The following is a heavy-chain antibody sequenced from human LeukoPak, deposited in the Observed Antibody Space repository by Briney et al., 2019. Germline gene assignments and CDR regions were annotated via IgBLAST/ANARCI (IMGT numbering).Heavy chain of an antibody. J-gene: IGHJ6*03. V-gene: IGHV1-18*01. Sequence: GASVKVSCKASGYTFTSYGISWVRQAPGQELEWMGWISAYNGNTNYAQKLQGRATMTTDTSTSTAYMELRSLRSDDTAVYYCARESYCSSTSCYEGYYYYYMDVWGKGTTVTVSS. CDR2: ISAYNGNT. CDR1: GYTFTSYG. CDR3: ARESYCSSTSCYEGYYYYYMDV. D-gene: IGHD2-2*01.